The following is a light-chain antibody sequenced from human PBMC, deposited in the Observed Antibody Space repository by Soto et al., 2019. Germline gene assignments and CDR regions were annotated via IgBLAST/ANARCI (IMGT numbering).Light chain of an antibody. Sequence: DIPMTQSPSSLSASVGDRVTITCRASQSISWYLNWYQQKPGKAPKLLIYTASSLQSGVPSRFRGSGSGTDFTLTITSLQPEDFATYYCQQSFSTLWTLGQGTKVEIK. CDR3: QQSFSTLWT. CDR2: TAS. CDR1: QSISWY. J-gene: IGKJ1*01. V-gene: IGKV1-39*01.